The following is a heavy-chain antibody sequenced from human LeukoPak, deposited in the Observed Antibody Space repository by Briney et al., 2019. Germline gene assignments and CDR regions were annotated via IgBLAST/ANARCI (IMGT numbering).Heavy chain of an antibody. Sequence: RASVKVSCKVSGYTLTELSMHWVRQAPGKGLEWMGGFDPEDGETIYAQKFQGRVTMTEDTSTDTAYMELSSLRSEDTAVYYCARGLDSSSWYNREGDYWGQGTLVTVSS. CDR2: FDPEDGET. D-gene: IGHD6-13*01. V-gene: IGHV1-24*01. J-gene: IGHJ4*02. CDR1: GYTLTELS. CDR3: ARGLDSSSWYNREGDY.